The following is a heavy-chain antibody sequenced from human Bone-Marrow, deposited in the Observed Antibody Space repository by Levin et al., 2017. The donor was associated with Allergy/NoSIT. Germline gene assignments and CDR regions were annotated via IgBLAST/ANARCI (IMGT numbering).Heavy chain of an antibody. Sequence: GESLKISFAASGFSSSGYWMSWVRQAPGRGLEWVANIAQDGTEKYYVDSVTGRFTISRDNAKNSLYLQMNSLRAEDTAVYYCARYYDFWSGYAQYYGMDVWGQGTTVTVSS. CDR1: GFSSSGYW. D-gene: IGHD3-3*01. CDR3: ARYYDFWSGYAQYYGMDV. V-gene: IGHV3-7*01. CDR2: IAQDGTEK. J-gene: IGHJ6*02.